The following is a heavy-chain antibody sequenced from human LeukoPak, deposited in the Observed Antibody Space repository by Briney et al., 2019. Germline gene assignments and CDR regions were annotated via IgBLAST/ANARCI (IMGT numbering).Heavy chain of an antibody. CDR2: IYTSGST. D-gene: IGHD3-10*01. Sequence: PSETLSLTCTVSGGSISSGSYYWSWIRQPAGKGLEWIGRIYTSGSTNYNPSLKSRVTISVDTSKNQFSLKLTSVTAADTAVYYCARLPYSYASGYHGFDPWGQGTLVSVSS. J-gene: IGHJ5*02. CDR3: ARLPYSYASGYHGFDP. V-gene: IGHV4-61*02. CDR1: GGSISSGSYY.